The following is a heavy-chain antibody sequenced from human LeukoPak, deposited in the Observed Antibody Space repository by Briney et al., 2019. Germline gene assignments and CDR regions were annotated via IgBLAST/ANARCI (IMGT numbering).Heavy chain of an antibody. CDR2: MNQDGSER. CDR3: AKERGNYFDY. V-gene: IGHV3-7*05. CDR1: GFTFRSSW. Sequence: GGSLRLSCVASGFTFRSSWMTWVRQAPGKGLQWVANMNQDGSERYYVDSVKGRFTISRDNAKNSLYLQMNSLRAEDTAVYYCAKERGNYFDYWGQGALVTVSS. J-gene: IGHJ4*02. D-gene: IGHD3-10*01.